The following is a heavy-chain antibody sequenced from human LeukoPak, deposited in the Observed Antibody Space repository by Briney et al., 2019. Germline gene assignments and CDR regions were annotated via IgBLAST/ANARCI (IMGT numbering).Heavy chain of an antibody. Sequence: GGSLRLFCVVSGFTFASSWMTWVRQAPGKGLEWVANIKEDGSEKHYVDSVKGRFTISRDNAKNSLYLQMNSLRAEDTAVYYCAREPGIGYAFDIWGQGTIVTVSS. CDR1: GFTFASSW. CDR2: IKEDGSEK. CDR3: AREPGIGYAFDI. V-gene: IGHV3-7*01. J-gene: IGHJ3*02. D-gene: IGHD3-10*01.